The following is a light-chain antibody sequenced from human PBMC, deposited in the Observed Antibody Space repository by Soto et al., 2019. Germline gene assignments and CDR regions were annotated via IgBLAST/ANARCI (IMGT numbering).Light chain of an antibody. V-gene: IGLV2-23*01. CDR2: GGS. Sequence: QSALTQPASVSGSPGQSITISCTGTTSDVGTYNLVSWYQQHPGKAPKLMIYGGSKRPSGVSNRFSGSKSGNTASLTISGLQAEDEDYYYCCSYAGSSTWVFGGGTKVTVL. CDR1: TSDVGTYNL. J-gene: IGLJ2*01. CDR3: CSYAGSSTWV.